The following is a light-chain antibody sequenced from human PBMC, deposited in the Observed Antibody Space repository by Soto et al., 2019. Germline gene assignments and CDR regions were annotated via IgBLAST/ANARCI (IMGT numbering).Light chain of an antibody. J-gene: IGKJ2*01. CDR2: AAS. CDR1: QSISSY. CDR3: QQSYSTPMYT. Sequence: DIQMTQSPSSLSASVGDRVTITCRASQSISSYLNWYQQKPGKAPKLLIYAASSLQSGGPSRFSGSRSATEFSLTISSLQPEDFATYYCQQSYSTPMYTFGQGTKLEIK. V-gene: IGKV1-39*01.